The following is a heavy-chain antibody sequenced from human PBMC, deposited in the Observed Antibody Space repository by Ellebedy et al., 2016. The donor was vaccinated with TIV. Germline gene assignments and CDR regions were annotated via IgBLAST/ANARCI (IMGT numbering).Heavy chain of an antibody. CDR3: ARGWELLHWDY. D-gene: IGHD1-26*01. CDR2: IIPISGTT. CDR1: GAPFTSYS. Sequence: SVKVSCXASGAPFTSYSISWVRQAPGQGLEWMGGIIPISGTTTYAQKFQGRVTITADESTSTAYMELSSLRSEDTAVYYCARGWELLHWDYWGQGTLVTVSS. V-gene: IGHV1-69*13. J-gene: IGHJ4*02.